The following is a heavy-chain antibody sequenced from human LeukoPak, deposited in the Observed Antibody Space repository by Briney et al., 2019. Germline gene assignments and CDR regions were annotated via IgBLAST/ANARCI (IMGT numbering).Heavy chain of an antibody. J-gene: IGHJ6*03. V-gene: IGHV4-39*02. CDR3: AREVEEVRGAYYYYYMDV. Sequence: PSETLSLTCTVSGGSISSSSYYWGWIRQPPGKGLEWIGSIYYSGSTYYNPSLKSRVTISVDTSKNQFSLKLSSVTAADTAVYYCAREVEEVRGAYYYYYMDVWGKGTTVTISS. CDR1: GGSISSSSYY. CDR2: IYYSGST. D-gene: IGHD3-10*01.